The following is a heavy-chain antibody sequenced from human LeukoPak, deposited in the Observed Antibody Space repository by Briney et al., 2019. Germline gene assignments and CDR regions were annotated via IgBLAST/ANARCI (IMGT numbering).Heavy chain of an antibody. J-gene: IGHJ4*02. V-gene: IGHV1-2*02. CDR2: INPNSGGT. CDR1: GYTFTGYY. CDR3: AREMSTVTSVDY. D-gene: IGHD4-17*01. Sequence: ASVQVSCKASGYTFTGYYMHWVRQAPGQGLEWMGWINPNSGGTKYAQKFQGRVTMTRDTSISTAYMALSRLRSDDTAVYYCAREMSTVTSVDYWGQGTLVTVSS.